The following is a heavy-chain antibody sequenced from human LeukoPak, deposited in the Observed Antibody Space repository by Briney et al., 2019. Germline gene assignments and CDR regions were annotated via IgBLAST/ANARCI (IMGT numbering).Heavy chain of an antibody. CDR1: GFTFSSYS. Sequence: GGSLRLSCAASGFTFSSYSMNRVRQAPGKGLEWVSSISSSSSYIYYADSVKGRFTISRDNAKNSLYLQMNSLRAEDTAVYYCARIGPHVLRYFDCWGQGTLVTVSS. CDR3: ARIGPHVLRYFDC. V-gene: IGHV3-21*01. CDR2: ISSSSSYI. J-gene: IGHJ4*02. D-gene: IGHD3-9*01.